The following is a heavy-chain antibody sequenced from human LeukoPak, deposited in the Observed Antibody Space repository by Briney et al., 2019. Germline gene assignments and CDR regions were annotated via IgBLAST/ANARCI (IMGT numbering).Heavy chain of an antibody. CDR1: GGSISSSSYY. Sequence: SETLSLTCTVSGGSISSSSYYWGWIRQPPGKGLEWIGSIYYSGSTYYNPSLKSRVTISVDTSKNQFSLKLSSVTAADTAVYYCARSTAVVISYFDYWGQGTLVTVSS. CDR2: IYYSGST. CDR3: ARSTAVVISYFDY. D-gene: IGHD5-18*01. V-gene: IGHV4-39*01. J-gene: IGHJ4*02.